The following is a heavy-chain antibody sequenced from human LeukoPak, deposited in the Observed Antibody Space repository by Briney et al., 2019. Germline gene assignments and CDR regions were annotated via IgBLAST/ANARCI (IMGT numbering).Heavy chain of an antibody. Sequence: PGRSLRLSCAASGFTFDDYAMHWVRQAPGKGLEWVSGISWNSGSIGYADSVKGRFTISRDDAKNSLYLQMNSLRAEDTAVYYCASGGRAYDYVWGSYRLDAFDIWGQGTMVTVSS. D-gene: IGHD3-16*02. V-gene: IGHV3-9*01. CDR2: ISWNSGSI. CDR3: ASGGRAYDYVWGSYRLDAFDI. J-gene: IGHJ3*02. CDR1: GFTFDDYA.